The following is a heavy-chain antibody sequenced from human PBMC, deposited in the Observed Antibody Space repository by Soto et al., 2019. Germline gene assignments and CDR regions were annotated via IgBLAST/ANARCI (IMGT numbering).Heavy chain of an antibody. J-gene: IGHJ2*01. CDR2: INDRGSI. V-gene: IGHV4-34*01. CDR1: GGSFGGYY. D-gene: IGHD3-9*01. CDR3: ARESHDILTGPPWVWYFDL. Sequence: QVQLQQWGAGPLRPLETLSLTCGVSGGSFGGYYWAWIRQSPGKGLEWIGEINDRGSINYNPSLKSRVSISVDTSKNHYSLNLRSVTAADTAVYYCARESHDILTGPPWVWYFDLWGRGTLVTMSS.